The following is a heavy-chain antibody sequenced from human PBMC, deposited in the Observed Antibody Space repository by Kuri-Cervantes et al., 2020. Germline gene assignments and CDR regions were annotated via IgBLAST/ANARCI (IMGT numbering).Heavy chain of an antibody. CDR3: AREPLYGSGSYYRSPPVIYGMDV. Sequence: SETLSLTCTVSGGSISSGDYYWSWIRQPPGKGLEWIGYIYCSGSTYYNPSLKSRVTISVDTSKNQFSLKLSSVTAADTAVYYCAREPLYGSGSYYRSPPVIYGMDVWGQGTTVTVSS. J-gene: IGHJ6*02. CDR1: GGSISSGDYY. V-gene: IGHV4-30-4*01. D-gene: IGHD3-10*01. CDR2: IYCSGST.